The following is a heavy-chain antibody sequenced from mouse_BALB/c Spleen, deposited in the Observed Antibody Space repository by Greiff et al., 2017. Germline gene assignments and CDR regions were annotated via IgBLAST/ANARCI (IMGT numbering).Heavy chain of an antibody. D-gene: IGHD2-2*01. CDR3: AREGDMRLRRSIDY. CDR1: GFNIKDTY. J-gene: IGHJ2*01. V-gene: IGHV14-3*02. Sequence: EVQRVESGAELVKPGASVKLSCTASGFNIKDTYMHWVKQRPEQGLEWIGRIDPANGNTKYDPKFQGKATITADTSSNTAYLQLSSLTSEDTAVYYCAREGDMRLRRSIDYWGQGTTLTVSS. CDR2: IDPANGNT.